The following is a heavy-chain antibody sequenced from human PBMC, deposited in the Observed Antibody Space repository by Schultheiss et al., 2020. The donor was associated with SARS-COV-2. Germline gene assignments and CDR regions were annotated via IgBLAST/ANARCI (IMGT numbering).Heavy chain of an antibody. CDR3: ARVKVATTNFDY. V-gene: IGHV1-18*01. Sequence: ASVKVSCKASSYTFSNYGISWVRQAPGQGLEWMEWISAYNGNTNYAQKLQGRVTMTTDTSTSTAYMELRSLRSDDTAVYYCARVKVATTNFDYWGQGTLVTVSS. CDR1: SYTFSNYG. J-gene: IGHJ4*02. CDR2: ISAYNGNT. D-gene: IGHD5-12*01.